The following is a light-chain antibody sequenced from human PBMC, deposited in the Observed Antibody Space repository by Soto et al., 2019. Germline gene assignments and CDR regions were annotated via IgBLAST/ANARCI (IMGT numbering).Light chain of an antibody. CDR1: QGISSW. J-gene: IGKJ3*01. CDR3: QQANSFPFT. V-gene: IGKV1-12*01. CDR2: AAS. Sequence: DIQMTQSPSSVSASVGDRVTITCRASQGISSWLAWYQQNPGKAPKLLIYAASSLQSGVPSRFSGSGSATDVTRAISGLQREDFAAYYRQQANSFPFTFGPGTKVDIQ.